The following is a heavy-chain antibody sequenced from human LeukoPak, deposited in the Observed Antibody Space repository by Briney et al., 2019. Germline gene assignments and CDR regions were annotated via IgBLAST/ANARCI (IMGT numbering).Heavy chain of an antibody. D-gene: IGHD6-19*01. V-gene: IGHV1-18*01. CDR1: GYTFTNYG. CDR3: ARDLRYSSGWYPPRDPIPFDY. Sequence: GASVKVSCKTSGYTFTNYGLSWVRQAPGQGLEWMGWISPYNDNTNYAQKLQGRVTMTTDTSTSTAYMELRSLRSDDTAVYYCARDLRYSSGWYPPRDPIPFDYWGQGTLVTVSS. J-gene: IGHJ4*02. CDR2: ISPYNDNT.